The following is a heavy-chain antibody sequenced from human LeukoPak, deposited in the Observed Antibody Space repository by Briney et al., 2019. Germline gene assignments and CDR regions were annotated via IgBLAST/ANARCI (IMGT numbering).Heavy chain of an antibody. V-gene: IGHV1-69*05. CDR2: IIPIFGTA. Sequence: SVKVSCKASGGTFSSYAISWVRQAPGQGLEWMGRIIPIFGTANYAQKFQGRVTITTDESTSTAYMELSSLRSEDTAVYYCARDLTRGYYDSSGSSPAGYWGQGTLGTVSS. CDR3: ARDLTRGYYDSSGSSPAGY. J-gene: IGHJ4*02. D-gene: IGHD3-22*01. CDR1: GGTFSSYA.